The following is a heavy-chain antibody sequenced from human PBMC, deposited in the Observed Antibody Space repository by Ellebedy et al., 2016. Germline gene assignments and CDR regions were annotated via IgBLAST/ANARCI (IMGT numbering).Heavy chain of an antibody. Sequence: SETLSLXCTVSGDSISSRGSYWSWIRQPPGKGLEWIGYIYFSGYTYYNPSLKSRVNISLATSKNQFSLKLSSVTAADTAVYYCARAGDHASAGNFWGQGTLVTVSS. D-gene: IGHD3-10*01. CDR2: IYFSGYT. J-gene: IGHJ4*02. CDR3: ARAGDHASAGNF. CDR1: GDSISSRGSY. V-gene: IGHV4-31*03.